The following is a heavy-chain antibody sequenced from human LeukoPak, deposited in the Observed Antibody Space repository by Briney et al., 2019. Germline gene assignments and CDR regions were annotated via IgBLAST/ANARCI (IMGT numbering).Heavy chain of an antibody. CDR2: ILFDESNK. CDR3: ARDCVYCTRATCSSHLPEPPSLDY. J-gene: IGHJ4*02. V-gene: IGHV3-33*01. D-gene: IGHD2-2*01. CDR1: GFIFNIYG. Sequence: EGPLTLSCTASGFIFNIYGIHWLRHARGKGVEGVGFILFDESNKFYRACVKGRFTISRDNSKTTLYVQMNSLRAEYTAVYYCARDCVYCTRATCSSHLPEPPSLDYWGQGTLVTVSS.